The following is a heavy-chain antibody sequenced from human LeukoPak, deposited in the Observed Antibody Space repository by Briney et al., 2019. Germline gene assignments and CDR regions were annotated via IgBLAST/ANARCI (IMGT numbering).Heavy chain of an antibody. CDR3: ARDQYSYGYYYYYYGMDV. Sequence: PGGSLRLSCAASGFTFGSYGMHWVRQAPGKGLEWVSYISSSSYTNYADSVKGRFTISRDNAKNSLYLQMNSLRAEDTAVYYCARDQYSYGYYYYYYGMDVWGQGTTVTVSS. J-gene: IGHJ6*02. D-gene: IGHD5-18*01. CDR2: ISSSSYT. CDR1: GFTFGSYG. V-gene: IGHV3-21*05.